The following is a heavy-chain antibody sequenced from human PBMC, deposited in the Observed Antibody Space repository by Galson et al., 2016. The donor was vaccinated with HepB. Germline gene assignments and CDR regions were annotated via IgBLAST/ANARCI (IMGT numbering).Heavy chain of an antibody. CDR3: ARTPYNWNYHALDV. CDR1: GHTFTSYG. Sequence: SVKVSCKASGHTFTSYGITWVRQAPGQGLEWMGWISAYNGNPNYAQKLRGRVTMTTDTSTTTAYMELRSLISGDTAVYYCARTPYNWNYHALDVWGQGTTVTVSS. CDR2: ISAYNGNP. D-gene: IGHD1-20*01. V-gene: IGHV1-18*01. J-gene: IGHJ6*02.